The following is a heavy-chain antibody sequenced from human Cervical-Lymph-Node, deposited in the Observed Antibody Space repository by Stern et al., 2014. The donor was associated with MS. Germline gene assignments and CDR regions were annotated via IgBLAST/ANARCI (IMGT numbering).Heavy chain of an antibody. D-gene: IGHD5-24*01. Sequence: QVQLQDSGPGLVKPSQTLSLTCTVSGGSISSGGYYWSWIRQHPVKGLEWIGYIYYSGSTYYNPSLKSRVTISVDTSKNQFSLKLSSVTAADTAVYYCARGRDGYKSHFDYWGQGTLVTVSS. CDR2: IYYSGST. CDR1: GGSISSGGYY. J-gene: IGHJ4*02. CDR3: ARGRDGYKSHFDY. V-gene: IGHV4-31*03.